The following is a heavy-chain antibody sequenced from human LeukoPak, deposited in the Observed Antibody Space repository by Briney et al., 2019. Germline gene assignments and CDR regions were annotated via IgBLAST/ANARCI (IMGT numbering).Heavy chain of an antibody. CDR3: ARDSLGYYDSSGQSDY. CDR2: INAGNGNT. CDR1: GYTFTSYA. V-gene: IGHV1-3*03. J-gene: IGHJ4*02. Sequence: ASVKVSCKASGYTFTSYAMHWVRQAPGQRLEWMGWINAGNGNTKYSQEFQGRVTITRDTSASTAYMELSSLRSEDMAVYYCARDSLGYYDSSGQSDYWGQGTLVTVSS. D-gene: IGHD3-22*01.